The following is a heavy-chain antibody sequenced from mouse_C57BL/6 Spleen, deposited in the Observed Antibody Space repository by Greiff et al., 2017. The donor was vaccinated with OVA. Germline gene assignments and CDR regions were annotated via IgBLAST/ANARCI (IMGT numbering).Heavy chain of an antibody. CDR2: INPNYGTT. Sequence: VHVKQSGPELVKPGASVKISCKASGYSFTDYNMNWVKQSNGKSLEWIGVINPNYGTTSYNQKFKGKATLTVDQSSSTAYMQLNSLTSEDSAVYYCARAYDHGYAMDYWGQGTSVTVSS. CDR1: GYSFTDYN. J-gene: IGHJ4*01. V-gene: IGHV1-39*01. D-gene: IGHD2-4*01. CDR3: ARAYDHGYAMDY.